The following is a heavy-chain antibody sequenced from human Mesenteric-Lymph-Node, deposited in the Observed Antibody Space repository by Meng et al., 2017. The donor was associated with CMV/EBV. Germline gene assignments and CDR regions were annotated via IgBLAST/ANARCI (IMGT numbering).Heavy chain of an antibody. CDR1: GGSFSDYY. V-gene: IGHV4-34*01. CDR2: INHSGST. Sequence: SETLSLTCAVYGGSFSDYYWSWIRQPPGKGLEWIGEINHSGSTNYNPSLKSRVTILVDTSKNQFSLKLSSVTAADTAVYYCAREAVFGVGYYGMDVWGQGTTVTVSS. J-gene: IGHJ6*02. CDR3: AREAVFGVGYYGMDV. D-gene: IGHD3-3*01.